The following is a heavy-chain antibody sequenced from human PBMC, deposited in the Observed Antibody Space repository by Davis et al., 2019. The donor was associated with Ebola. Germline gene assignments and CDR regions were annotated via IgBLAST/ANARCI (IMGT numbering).Heavy chain of an antibody. CDR3: AKEGIDSGSVDY. CDR2: IYSGGST. Sequence: GESLNISCAASGFTFSSYAMSWVRQAPGKGLEWVSVIYSGGSTYYADSVKGRFTISRDNAKNSLYLQMNSLRAEDTAVYYSAKEGIDSGSVDYWGQGTLVTVSS. D-gene: IGHD1-26*01. J-gene: IGHJ4*02. V-gene: IGHV3-23*03. CDR1: GFTFSSYA.